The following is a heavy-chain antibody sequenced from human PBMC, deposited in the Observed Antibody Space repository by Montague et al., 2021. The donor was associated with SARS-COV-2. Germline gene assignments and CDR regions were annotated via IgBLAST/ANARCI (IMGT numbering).Heavy chain of an antibody. CDR1: GVSVTNYY. CDR2: VLYNKGT. CDR3: VRHPQYDGLNGPPDF. D-gene: IGHD3-9*01. Sequence: SETLSLTCTVSGVSVTNYYWSWIRQPPGKGLEWVGDVLYNKGTNSNPSLKSRVAISVDTSKNQFSLRLTSVTAADTALYYCVRHPQYDGLNGPPDFWGQGTLVTVSS. J-gene: IGHJ4*02. V-gene: IGHV4-59*08.